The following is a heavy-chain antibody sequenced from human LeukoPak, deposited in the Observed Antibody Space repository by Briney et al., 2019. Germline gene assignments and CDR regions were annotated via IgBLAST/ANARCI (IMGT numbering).Heavy chain of an antibody. D-gene: IGHD3-10*01. CDR2: IIPIFGTA. V-gene: IGHV1-69*13. CDR1: GGTLSSYA. J-gene: IGHJ4*01. Sequence: SVKVSCKASGGTLSSYAISWVRQAPGQGLEWMGGIIPIFGTANYAQKFQGRVTITADESTSTAYMELSSLRSEDTAVYYCARSITMVRGVIIRRNSRLDYWGHGTLVTVSS. CDR3: ARSITMVRGVIIRRNSRLDY.